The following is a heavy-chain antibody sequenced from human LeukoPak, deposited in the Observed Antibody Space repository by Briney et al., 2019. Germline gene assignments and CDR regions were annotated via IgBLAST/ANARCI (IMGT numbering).Heavy chain of an antibody. V-gene: IGHV4-30-4*01. CDR3: ARGLGSARNWFDP. D-gene: IGHD3-10*01. CDR1: DGAISGVDYY. Sequence: PSQTLFLTCTVSDGAISGVDYYWTWIRQPPGKGLEWIGFIYSTGNAYYDPSLKGRVTISLDTSKHHFTLNLTSMTAADTALYFCARGLGSARNWFDPWGPGTLVTVSS. J-gene: IGHJ5*02. CDR2: IYSTGNA.